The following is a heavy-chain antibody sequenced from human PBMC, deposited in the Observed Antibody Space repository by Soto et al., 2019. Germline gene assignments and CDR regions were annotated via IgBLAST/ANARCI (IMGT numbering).Heavy chain of an antibody. CDR1: GGSVSIGDYL. Sequence: SETLSLTCTVFGGSVSIGDYLWSWIRQRPGKGLEWIGYIHDSGNTYYNPSLKSRVTISLDTSKNQFSLKVTSMTAADTAVYFCARARGGDSGDYASLFDRWGQGNLVTV. V-gene: IGHV4-30-4*01. J-gene: IGHJ5*02. CDR3: ARARGGDSGDYASLFDR. CDR2: IHDSGNT. D-gene: IGHD4-17*01.